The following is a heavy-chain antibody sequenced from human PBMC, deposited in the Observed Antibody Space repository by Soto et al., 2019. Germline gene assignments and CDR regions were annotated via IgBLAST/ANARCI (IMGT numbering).Heavy chain of an antibody. Sequence: PGGSLRLSCAASGFTFSSYGMHWVRQAPGKGLEWVAVIWYDGSNKYYADSVKGRFTISRDNSKNTLYLQMNSLRAEDTAVYYCARDGGYSSGWYTRARYYVDYWGQGTLVTVSS. CDR1: GFTFSSYG. J-gene: IGHJ4*02. CDR2: IWYDGSNK. CDR3: ARDGGYSSGWYTRARYYVDY. V-gene: IGHV3-33*01. D-gene: IGHD6-19*01.